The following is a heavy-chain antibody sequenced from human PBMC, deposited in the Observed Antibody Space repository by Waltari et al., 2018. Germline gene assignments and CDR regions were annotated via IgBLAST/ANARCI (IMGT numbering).Heavy chain of an antibody. D-gene: IGHD5-12*01. CDR3: ATGWQRWLQWYYFDY. Sequence: QVQLVQSGAEVKKPGASVKVSCKASGYTFTGYYMHWVRQAPGQGLEWMGRSNPNSGGTNYAQKFQGRVTMTRDTSISTAYMELSSLRSEDTAVYYCATGWQRWLQWYYFDYWGQGTLVTVSS. CDR1: GYTFTGYY. V-gene: IGHV1-2*06. CDR2: SNPNSGGT. J-gene: IGHJ4*02.